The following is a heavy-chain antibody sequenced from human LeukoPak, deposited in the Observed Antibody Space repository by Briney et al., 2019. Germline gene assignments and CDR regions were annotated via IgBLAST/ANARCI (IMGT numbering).Heavy chain of an antibody. CDR2: IYTSGST. CDR3: ARTTVTTDYYYYYMDV. CDR1: GGSISSGSYY. V-gene: IGHV4-61*02. J-gene: IGHJ6*03. Sequence: SETLSLTCTVSGGSISSGSYYWSWIWQPAGKGLEWIGRIYTSGSTNYNPSLKSRVTISVDTSKNQFSLKLSSVTAADTAVYYCARTTVTTDYYYYYMDVWGKGTTVTISS. D-gene: IGHD4-17*01.